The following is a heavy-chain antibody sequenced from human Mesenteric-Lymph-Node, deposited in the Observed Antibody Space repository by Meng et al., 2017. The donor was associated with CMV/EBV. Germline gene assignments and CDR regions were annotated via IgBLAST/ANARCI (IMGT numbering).Heavy chain of an antibody. CDR2: IGTTFDS. D-gene: IGHD2-2*03. Sequence: GGSLRLSCAASGFTFSSYAMHWVRQSPDKGLEWVSAIGTTFDSHYPDSVRGRFTISRDNAENSLYLQMNSLRDGDTAVYYCARGNPAWPGYYYFGYWGQGTVVTVSS. J-gene: IGHJ4*02. CDR1: GFTFSSYA. V-gene: IGHV3-13*01. CDR3: ARGNPAWPGYYYFGY.